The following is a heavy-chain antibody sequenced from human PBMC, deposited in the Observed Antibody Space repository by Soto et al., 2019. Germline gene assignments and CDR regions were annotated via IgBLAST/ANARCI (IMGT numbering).Heavy chain of an antibody. J-gene: IGHJ4*02. CDR1: GGSISTSSDY. CDR3: ARLIAAAGGNRAY. Sequence: QLQLQESGPGLVKPWETLSLTCTVSGGSISTSSDYWGWIRQPPGKGLEWIGSIYYSGSTYYNPSLKRRVTTSADTSKNQFSLKLSSVTAADTAVYYCARLIAAAGGNRAYWGQGTLVTVSS. V-gene: IGHV4-39*01. D-gene: IGHD6-13*01. CDR2: IYYSGST.